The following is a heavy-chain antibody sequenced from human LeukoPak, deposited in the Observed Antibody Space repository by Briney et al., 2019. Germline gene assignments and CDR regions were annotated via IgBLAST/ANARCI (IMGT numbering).Heavy chain of an antibody. D-gene: IGHD1-26*01. CDR1: GGTFSSYA. V-gene: IGHV1-69*04. CDR2: IIPIFGIA. CDR3: ASFGRREDGSYSWRPAYLSDY. J-gene: IGHJ4*02. Sequence: SVKVSCKASGGTFSSYAISWVRQAPGQGLEWMGRIIPIFGIANYAQKFQGRVTFTADKSTSTAYMELSSLRSEDTAVYYCASFGRREDGSYSWRPAYLSDYWGQGTLVTVSS.